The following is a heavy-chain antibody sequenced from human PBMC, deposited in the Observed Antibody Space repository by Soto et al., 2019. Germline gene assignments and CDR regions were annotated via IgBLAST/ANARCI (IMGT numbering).Heavy chain of an antibody. CDR2: ISYDGSNK. V-gene: IGHV3-30-3*01. D-gene: IGHD3-16*01. J-gene: IGHJ5*02. CDR1: GFTFSSYA. Sequence: QVQLVESGGGAVQPGRSLRLSCAASGFTFSSYAMHWVRQAPGKGLEWVAVISYDGSNKYYADSVKGRFTISRDNSKNTLYLQMNSLRAEDTAVYYCARHGGDERDSWFDPWGQGTLVTVSS. CDR3: ARHGGDERDSWFDP.